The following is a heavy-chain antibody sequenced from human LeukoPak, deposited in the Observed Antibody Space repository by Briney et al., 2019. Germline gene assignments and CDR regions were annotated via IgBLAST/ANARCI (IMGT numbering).Heavy chain of an antibody. V-gene: IGHV3-33*08. J-gene: IGHJ4*02. D-gene: IGHD5-24*01. CDR3: ARDEGDGYNYVDY. CDR1: GFTFSSYG. CDR2: IWYDGSNK. Sequence: VGSLRLSCAASGFTFSSYGMHWVRQAPGKGLEWVAVIWYDGSNKYYADSVKGRFTISRDNSKNTLYLQMNSLRAEDTAVYYCARDEGDGYNYVDYWGQGTPVTVSS.